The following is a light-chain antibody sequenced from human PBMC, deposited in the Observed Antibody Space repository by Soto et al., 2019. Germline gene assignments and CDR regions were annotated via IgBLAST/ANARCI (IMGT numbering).Light chain of an antibody. J-gene: IGKJ1*01. CDR1: HSVSSSY. CDR2: GAS. Sequence: EIVLTQSPGTLSLSPGERVTLSCRASHSVSSSYAAWYQQKPGQAPRLLIYGASSRATGIPDRFSGSGSGTAFTLAISRLEPEDFAVYYCQKYDTSPPTFGRGTKVEV. CDR3: QKYDTSPPT. V-gene: IGKV3-20*01.